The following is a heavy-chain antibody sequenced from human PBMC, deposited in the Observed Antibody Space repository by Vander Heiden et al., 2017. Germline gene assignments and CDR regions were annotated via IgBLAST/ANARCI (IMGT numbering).Heavy chain of an antibody. Sequence: QVQLQLSCPVLVKHSQTLSLTCSISGDSVSSNSAAWNWIRQSTSRGLEWLGRTYYRSKWYNDYAVSVKSRITINPDTSKNQFSLQLNSVTPEDTAVYYCAREWATTFDYWGQGTLVTVSS. D-gene: IGHD1-1*01. CDR2: TYYRSKWYN. J-gene: IGHJ4*02. CDR1: GDSVSSNSAA. V-gene: IGHV6-1*01. CDR3: AREWATTFDY.